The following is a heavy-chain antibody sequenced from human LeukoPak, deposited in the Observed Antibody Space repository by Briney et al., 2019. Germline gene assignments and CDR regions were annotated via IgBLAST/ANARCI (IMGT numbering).Heavy chain of an antibody. Sequence: GASVKVSCKASGFTFTNYGFTWVRQAPGQGLEWMGWISAYNGDTNYAQWLQGRVTMTTDTSTGTAYMELRSLRSDDTAVYYCVRIAERQLAYYFDYWGQGTLVTVSS. J-gene: IGHJ4*02. CDR3: VRIAERQLAYYFDY. V-gene: IGHV1-18*01. CDR2: ISAYNGDT. D-gene: IGHD6-13*01. CDR1: GFTFTNYG.